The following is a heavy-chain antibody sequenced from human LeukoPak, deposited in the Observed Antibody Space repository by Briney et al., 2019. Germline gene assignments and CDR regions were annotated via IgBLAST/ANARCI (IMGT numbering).Heavy chain of an antibody. V-gene: IGHV3-48*01. CDR2: ISSGSNTI. J-gene: IGHJ6*03. CDR3: ARDLSAPPHLDTYYYYMDV. CDR1: GFSFSSYS. D-gene: IGHD1-1*01. Sequence: GGSLRLSCVASGFSFSSYSMNWVRQAPGKGLEWVSYISSGSNTIDYADSVKGRFTISRDNAKSSLYLQMNSLRAEDTAVYYCARDLSAPPHLDTYYYYMDVWGKGATVTVSS.